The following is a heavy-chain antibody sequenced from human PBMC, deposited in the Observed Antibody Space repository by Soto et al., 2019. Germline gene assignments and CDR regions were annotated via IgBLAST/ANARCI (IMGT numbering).Heavy chain of an antibody. V-gene: IGHV4-39*07. CDR2: IYYSGST. J-gene: IGHJ4*02. CDR1: GDYITSNSYF. D-gene: IGHD3-22*01. CDR3: ARLAPIYHDISGLDN. Sequence: PSETLSLTCTVSGDYITSNSYFWAWIRQPPGKGLEWIGSIYYSGSTYHNPSLKSRVTIPVDRSNNQFSLKLTSVTASDSALYYCARLAPIYHDISGLDNWGQGTLVTVSS.